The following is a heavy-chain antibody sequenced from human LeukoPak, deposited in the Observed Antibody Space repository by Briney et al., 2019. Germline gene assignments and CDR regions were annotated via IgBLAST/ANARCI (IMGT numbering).Heavy chain of an antibody. V-gene: IGHV3-30-3*01. CDR3: ARVFLERLTSGYFDN. J-gene: IGHJ4*02. D-gene: IGHD3-3*01. Sequence: PGRSLRLSCAASGFTFSDYAMHWVRQGPGKGLEWVAVISDEGHQKYYGDSVKGRLTISRDNPKDTLYLQMNSLRDDDTAVYYCARVFLERLTSGYFDNWGQGTLVTVSP. CDR1: GFTFSDYA. CDR2: ISDEGHQK.